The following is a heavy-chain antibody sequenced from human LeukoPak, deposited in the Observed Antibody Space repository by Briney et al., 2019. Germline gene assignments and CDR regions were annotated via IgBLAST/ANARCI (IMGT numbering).Heavy chain of an antibody. CDR3: ASYSSGWFDP. D-gene: IGHD2-21*01. CDR2: IYYTGTT. V-gene: IGHV4-59*01. CDR1: GASLSRYL. J-gene: IGHJ5*02. Sequence: SETLSLTCTVSGASLSRYLWSWIPQPPGEGLECIGYIYYTGTTKFTPSLRCRLTISLDTSSNQFSLKLNSVTAADTAVYFCASYSSGWFDPWGQGTLVTVSS.